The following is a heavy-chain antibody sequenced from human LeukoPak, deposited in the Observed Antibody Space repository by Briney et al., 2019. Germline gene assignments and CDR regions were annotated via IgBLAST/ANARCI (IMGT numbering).Heavy chain of an antibody. J-gene: IGHJ4*02. Sequence: GGSLRLSCAASGFTFSSYGMHWVRQAPGKGLEWVANIKQDGSEKYYVDSVKGRFTISRDNAKNSLYLQMNSLRAEDTAVYYCARDGGSYGGKGAGNYFDYWGQGTLVTVSS. CDR3: ARDGGSYGGKGAGNYFDY. CDR1: GFTFSSYG. V-gene: IGHV3-7*01. D-gene: IGHD4-23*01. CDR2: IKQDGSEK.